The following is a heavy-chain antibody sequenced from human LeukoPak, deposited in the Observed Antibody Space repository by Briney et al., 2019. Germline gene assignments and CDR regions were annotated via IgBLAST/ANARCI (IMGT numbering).Heavy chain of an antibody. CDR2: INEDGRTT. D-gene: IGHD2-15*01. CDR1: GFTLSNYW. Sequence: PGRSLRLSCAASGFTLSNYWVHWVRQAPGKALVWVSRINEDGRTTTYADPAQGRFTISRDNAKHTLYLQMNSLRVEDTAVYYCARDLSGAHDFWGQGTLVTVSS. CDR3: ARDLSGAHDF. J-gene: IGHJ4*02. V-gene: IGHV3-74*01.